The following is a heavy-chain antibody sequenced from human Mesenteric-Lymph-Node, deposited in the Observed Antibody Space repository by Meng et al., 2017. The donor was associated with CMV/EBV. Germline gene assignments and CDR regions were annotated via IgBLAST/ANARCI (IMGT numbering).Heavy chain of an antibody. V-gene: IGHV3-11*04. CDR1: GFTFSDYY. CDR2: ISSSGSTI. CDR3: ASRGDYPWWFDY. J-gene: IGHJ4*02. D-gene: IGHD4-17*01. Sequence: GESLKISCAASGFTFSDYYMSWIRQAPGKGLEWVSYISSSGSTIYYADSVKGRFTISRDNAKNTLFLQMNSLRAEDTAVYYCASRGDYPWWFDYWGLGTLVTVSS.